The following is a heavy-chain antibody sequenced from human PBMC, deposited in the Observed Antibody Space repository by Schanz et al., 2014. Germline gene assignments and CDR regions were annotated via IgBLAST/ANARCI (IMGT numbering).Heavy chain of an antibody. CDR2: IKQDESER. J-gene: IGHJ4*02. D-gene: IGHD3-3*01. CDR1: GFTVSSNY. V-gene: IGHV3-7*01. CDR3: ARDKGGYYPFDY. Sequence: EVQLVESGGGLIQPGGSLRLSCAVSGFTVSSNYMSWVRQAPGKGLEWVANIKQDESERSYVDSVKGRFTISRDNAKNSLYLQMNSLRAEDTAVYYCARDKGGYYPFDYWGQGTLVTVSS.